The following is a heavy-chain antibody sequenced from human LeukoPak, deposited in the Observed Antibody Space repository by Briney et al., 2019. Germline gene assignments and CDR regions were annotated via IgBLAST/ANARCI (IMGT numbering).Heavy chain of an antibody. D-gene: IGHD6-19*01. J-gene: IGHJ4*02. CDR1: GGSISSSSYY. Sequence: SETLSLTCTVSGGSISSSSYYWGWIRQPPGKGLEWIGSIYYSGSTYYNPSLKSRVTISVDTSKNQFSLKLSSVTAADTAVYYCARTPRTRIAVAGTVGWGQGTLVTVSS. CDR3: ARTPRTRIAVAGTVG. V-gene: IGHV4-39*01. CDR2: IYYSGST.